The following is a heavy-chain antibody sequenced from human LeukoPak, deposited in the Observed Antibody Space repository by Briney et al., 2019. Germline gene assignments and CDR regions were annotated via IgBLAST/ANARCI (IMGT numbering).Heavy chain of an antibody. Sequence: SETLSLTCTVSGYSISSGYYWGWIRQPPGKGLEWIGTIYHSGSTYYNPPLKSRVTISVDTSKNQFSLRLNSVTAADTAVYYCARGVFPGIPRKNYFDPWGQGILVTISS. V-gene: IGHV4-38-2*02. J-gene: IGHJ5*02. CDR2: IYHSGST. CDR3: ARGVFPGIPRKNYFDP. D-gene: IGHD1-14*01. CDR1: GYSISSGYY.